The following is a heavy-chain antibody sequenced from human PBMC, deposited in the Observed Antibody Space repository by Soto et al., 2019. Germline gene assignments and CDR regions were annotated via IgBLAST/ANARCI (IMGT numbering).Heavy chain of an antibody. CDR3: ASSVAVPGAHIDY. Sequence: QVQLQESGPGLVKPSETLSLTCSVSGGSISGSYWSWIRQSPGKGLEWLGYVYYTGSTNYSPSLRSRVSSSVDTSKNEFSLRLSSVTAADTAVYFCASSVAVPGAHIDYLGQGTQVTVSS. D-gene: IGHD6-19*01. V-gene: IGHV4-59*01. J-gene: IGHJ4*02. CDR1: GGSISGSY. CDR2: VYYTGST.